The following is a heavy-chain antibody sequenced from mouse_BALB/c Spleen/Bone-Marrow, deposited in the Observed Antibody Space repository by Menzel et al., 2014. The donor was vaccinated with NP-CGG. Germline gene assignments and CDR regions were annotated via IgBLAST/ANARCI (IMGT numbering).Heavy chain of an antibody. J-gene: IGHJ4*01. CDR2: IYPGNSDT. CDR3: TGGKDYYAMDY. Sequence: EVQLQQSGTVLARPGASVKMSCKASGYTFTSYWMHWVKQRPGQGLEWIGAIYPGNSDTSYNQKFKGKAKLTAVTSTSTAYMELSSLTNEGSAVYYCTGGKDYYAMDYWGQGTSVTVSS. D-gene: IGHD1-3*01. V-gene: IGHV1-5*01. CDR1: GYTFTSYW.